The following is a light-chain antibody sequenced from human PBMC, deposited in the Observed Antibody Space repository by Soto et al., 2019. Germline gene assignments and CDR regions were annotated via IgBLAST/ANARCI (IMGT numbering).Light chain of an antibody. CDR3: QQYGSSPLT. J-gene: IGKJ4*01. CDR1: QSVSSSY. V-gene: IGKV3-20*01. CDR2: GAS. Sequence: EIVLRQSPGTLSLSPGERATXXXXSSQSVSSSYLAWYQQKPGQAPRLLIYGASSRATGIPDRFSGSGSGTDFTLTISRLEPEDFAVYYCQQYGSSPLTFGGGTRWIS.